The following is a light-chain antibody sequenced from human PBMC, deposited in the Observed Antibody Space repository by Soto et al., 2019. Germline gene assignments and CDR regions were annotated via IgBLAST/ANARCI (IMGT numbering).Light chain of an antibody. CDR2: GVS. J-gene: IGKJ4*01. CDR1: QSVGSDY. Sequence: EIVLTQSPDTLSLSPGQRATLSCRASQSVGSDYFAWYQQKPGQAPRVIIFGVSTRATGVPDRFSGSGSGTDFTLTISRLEPEDFALYYCQQYGNSPLTFGGGTKVDI. V-gene: IGKV3-20*01. CDR3: QQYGNSPLT.